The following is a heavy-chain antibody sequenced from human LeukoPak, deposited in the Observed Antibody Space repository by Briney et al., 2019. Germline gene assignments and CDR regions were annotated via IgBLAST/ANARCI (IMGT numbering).Heavy chain of an antibody. CDR2: ISHSGSSI. CDR3: TMALDY. CDR1: GFTFSNYL. Sequence: GGSLRLSCVASGFTFSNYLMNWVRQAPGKGLEWVSGISHSGSSIYYADSVKGRFTISRDNSKNTLYLQMDRLRVEDTAVYYCTMALDYWGQGTLVTVSS. V-gene: IGHV3-23*01. J-gene: IGHJ4*02.